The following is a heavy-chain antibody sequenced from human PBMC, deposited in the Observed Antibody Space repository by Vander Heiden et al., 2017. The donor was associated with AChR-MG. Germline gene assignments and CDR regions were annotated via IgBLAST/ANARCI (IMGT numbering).Heavy chain of an antibody. CDR2: IRYDGSNK. D-gene: IGHD3-9*01. CDR3: AKDNEVRYFDWLSGGLYFDY. V-gene: IGHV3-30*02. J-gene: IGHJ4*02. Sequence: QVQLVESGGGVVQPGGSLRLSCAASGFTFSSYGMHGVRQAPGKGLEWVAFIRYDGSNKYYADSVKGRFTISRDNSKNTLYLQMNSLRAEDTAVYYCAKDNEVRYFDWLSGGLYFDYWGQGTLVTVSS. CDR1: GFTFSSYG.